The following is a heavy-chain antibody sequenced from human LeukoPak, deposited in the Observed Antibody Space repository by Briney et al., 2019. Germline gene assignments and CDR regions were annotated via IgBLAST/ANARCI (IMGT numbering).Heavy chain of an antibody. CDR3: AREGEDYYDRISDAFDI. Sequence: GGSLRLSCAASGFTFSDYYMSWIRQAPGKGLEWVSVIYSGGSTYYADSVKGRFTTSRDNSKNTLYLQMNSLRAEDTAVYYCAREGEDYYDRISDAFDIWGQGTMVTVSS. CDR2: IYSGGST. J-gene: IGHJ3*02. D-gene: IGHD3-22*01. CDR1: GFTFSDYY. V-gene: IGHV3-66*01.